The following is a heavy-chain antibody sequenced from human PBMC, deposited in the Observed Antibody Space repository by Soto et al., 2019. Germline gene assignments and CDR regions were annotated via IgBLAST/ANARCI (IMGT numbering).Heavy chain of an antibody. CDR1: GYTFTTYG. CDR3: ARGPTDYYDNSGNYFLDY. Sequence: QVQLVQSGAEVKKPGASVKVSCKASGYTFTTYGMSWVRQAPGQGLDWMGWISTYNGNTKYAERLQGRVTMTTDTTTSTAYLELRSLRSDDTAVYYCARGPTDYYDNSGNYFLDYLRQGTLVTVSS. J-gene: IGHJ4*02. D-gene: IGHD3-22*01. V-gene: IGHV1-18*01. CDR2: ISTYNGNT.